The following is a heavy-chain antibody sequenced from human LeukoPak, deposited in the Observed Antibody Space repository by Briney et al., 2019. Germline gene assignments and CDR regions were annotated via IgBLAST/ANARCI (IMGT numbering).Heavy chain of an antibody. CDR2: ISSSSSYI. Sequence: GGSLRLSCAASGFTFSSYSMNWVRQAPGKGLEWVSSISSSSSYIYYADSVKGRFTISRDNAKNTLYLQMNSLRAEDTAVYYCARDYDESGSPCFDYWGQGTLVTVSS. CDR1: GFTFSSYS. J-gene: IGHJ4*02. D-gene: IGHD1-26*01. V-gene: IGHV3-21*01. CDR3: ARDYDESGSPCFDY.